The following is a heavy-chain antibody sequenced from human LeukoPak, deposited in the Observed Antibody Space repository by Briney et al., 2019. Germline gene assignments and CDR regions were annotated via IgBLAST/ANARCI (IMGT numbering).Heavy chain of an antibody. CDR3: TTDGSPGAFDI. V-gene: IGHV3-15*01. CDR1: GFTVSSNY. Sequence: PGGSLRLSCAASGFTVSSNYMSWVRQAPGKGLEWVGRIKSKTEGGTTDYAAPVKGRFTISRDDSKNTLYLQMNSLKTEDTAVYYCTTDGSPGAFDIWGQGTMVTVSS. CDR2: IKSKTEGGTT. D-gene: IGHD1-26*01. J-gene: IGHJ3*02.